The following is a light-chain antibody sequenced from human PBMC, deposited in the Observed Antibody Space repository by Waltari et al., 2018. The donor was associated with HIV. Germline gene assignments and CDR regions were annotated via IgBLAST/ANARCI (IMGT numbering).Light chain of an antibody. CDR2: GNT. Sequence: QSVLTQPPSVSGAPGQRVTISCTGSSSNIGAGYAVHWYQQFPGAAPKLRFFGNTSRPSGVPDRFSGSKSGTSASLAITGLQAEDEADYYCQSYDYRLSGVWVFGGGTKVTVL. J-gene: IGLJ3*02. CDR3: QSYDYRLSGVWV. CDR1: SSNIGAGYA. V-gene: IGLV1-40*01.